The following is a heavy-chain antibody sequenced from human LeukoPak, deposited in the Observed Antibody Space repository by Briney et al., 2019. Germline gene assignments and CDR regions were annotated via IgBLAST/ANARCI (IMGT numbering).Heavy chain of an antibody. CDR2: IIPILGIA. V-gene: IGHV1-69*04. CDR1: GGTFSSYA. Sequence: GASVKVSCKASGGTFSSYAISWVRQAPGQGLERMGRIIPILGIANYAQKFQGRVTITADKSTSTAYMELSSLRSEDTAVYYCARGKRIVVVTDNYYGMDVWGQGTTVTVSS. CDR3: ARGKRIVVVTDNYYGMDV. J-gene: IGHJ6*02. D-gene: IGHD2-21*02.